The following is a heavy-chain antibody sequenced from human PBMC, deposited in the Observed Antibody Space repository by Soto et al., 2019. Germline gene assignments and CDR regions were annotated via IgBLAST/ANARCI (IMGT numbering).Heavy chain of an antibody. J-gene: IGHJ4*02. CDR3: ARETQYYDFWSGYHDY. V-gene: IGHV3-53*01. D-gene: IGHD3-3*01. Sequence: GGSLRLSCAASGFTFSSYSMSWVRQAPGKGLEWVSVIYSGGSTYYADSVKGRFTISRDNSKNTLYLQMNSLRAEDTAVYYCARETQYYDFWSGYHDYWGQGTLVTVSS. CDR1: GFTFSSYS. CDR2: IYSGGST.